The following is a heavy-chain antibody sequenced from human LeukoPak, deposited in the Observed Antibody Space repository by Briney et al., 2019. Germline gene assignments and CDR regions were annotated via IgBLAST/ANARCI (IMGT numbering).Heavy chain of an antibody. D-gene: IGHD3-22*01. CDR2: ISGSGGST. CDR1: GFTFSSYA. Sequence: GGSLRLSCAASGFTFSSYAMSWVRQAPGKGLEWVSAISGSGGSTYYADSVKGRFTISRDNSKNTLYLQMNSLRAEDTAVYYCAKSLGYDSTNEHAFDIWGQGTMVTVSS. J-gene: IGHJ3*02. CDR3: AKSLGYDSTNEHAFDI. V-gene: IGHV3-23*01.